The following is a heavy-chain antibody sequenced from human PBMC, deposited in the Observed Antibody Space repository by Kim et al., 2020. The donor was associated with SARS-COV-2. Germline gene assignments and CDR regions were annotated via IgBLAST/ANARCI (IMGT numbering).Heavy chain of an antibody. CDR2: IIHIFRTT. CDR1: GGTFRSYA. Sequence: SVKVSCKASGGTFRSYAISWVRQAPGQGLEWMGGIIHIFRTTNYAQKFQGRVTITADESTSTAYMELSSLRSEDTAVYYCATYYFDTSGFYNGAYFDHWGQGTLVTVSS. V-gene: IGHV1-69*13. D-gene: IGHD3-22*01. CDR3: ATYYFDTSGFYNGAYFDH. J-gene: IGHJ4*02.